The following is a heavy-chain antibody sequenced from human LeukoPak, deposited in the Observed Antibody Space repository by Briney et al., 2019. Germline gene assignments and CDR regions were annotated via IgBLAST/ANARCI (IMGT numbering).Heavy chain of an antibody. Sequence: GASVKVSCKASGYTFTSNYMHWVRQAPGQGLEWMGIINPSGGSTSYAQKFQGRVIMTRDTSTSTVYMELSSLRSEDTAVYYCARSPPVSGSYLSWFDPWGQGTLVTVSS. D-gene: IGHD3-16*02. CDR3: ARSPPVSGSYLSWFDP. CDR2: INPSGGST. CDR1: GYTFTSNY. V-gene: IGHV1-46*01. J-gene: IGHJ5*02.